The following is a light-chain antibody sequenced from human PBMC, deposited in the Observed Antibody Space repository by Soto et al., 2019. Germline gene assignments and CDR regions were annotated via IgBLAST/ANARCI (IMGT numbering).Light chain of an antibody. V-gene: IGLV1-44*01. CDR3: SAWDDSLDGVV. CDR2: GNN. J-gene: IGLJ2*01. Sequence: QPVLTQPPSTSGTPGQRVPISCSGSSSNIGRNTVNWYQQVPGTAPKLLIYGNNQRPSGVPDRFSGSKSGTSASLAISGLRSEDEADYYCSAWDDSLDGVVFGGGTKLTVL. CDR1: SSNIGRNT.